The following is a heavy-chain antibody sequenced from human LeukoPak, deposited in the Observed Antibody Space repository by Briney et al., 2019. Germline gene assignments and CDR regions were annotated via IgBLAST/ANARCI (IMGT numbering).Heavy chain of an antibody. CDR2: ISAYNGNT. V-gene: IGHV1-18*01. D-gene: IGHD3-10*01. J-gene: IGHJ6*03. CDR1: GYTFTSCG. Sequence: RASVKVSCKASGYTFTSCGISWVRQAPGQGLEWMGWISAYNGNTNYAQKLQGRVTMTTDTSTSTAYMELRSLRSDDTAVYYCARRDYGSGSYYNGYYYYMDVWGKGTTVTISS. CDR3: ARRDYGSGSYYNGYYYYMDV.